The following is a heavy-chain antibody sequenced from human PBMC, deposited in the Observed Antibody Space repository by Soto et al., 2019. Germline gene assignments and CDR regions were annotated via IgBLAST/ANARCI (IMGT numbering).Heavy chain of an antibody. V-gene: IGHV4-59*01. CDR1: AGSLSSSY. D-gene: IGHD6-19*01. Sequence: PSETLSLTCTVSAGSLSSSYWSWIRQPPGKGLEWIGYIYYSGSTNYNPSLKSRVTISVDTSKNQFSLKLSSVTAADTAVYYCARFIQGYSSGLEYWGQGTLVTVS. CDR3: ARFIQGYSSGLEY. J-gene: IGHJ4*02. CDR2: IYYSGST.